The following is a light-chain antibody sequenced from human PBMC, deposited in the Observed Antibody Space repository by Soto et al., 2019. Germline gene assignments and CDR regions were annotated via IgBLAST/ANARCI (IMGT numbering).Light chain of an antibody. CDR3: CSYAGTSVL. CDR2: EVT. Sequence: QSALTQPASVSGSRGQSITISCTGTSRDLGSYNLVSWYRQHPGKAPKLIIYEVTKRPSGVSDRFSGSKSGNTASLTISGLQADDEADYYCCSYAGTSVLFGGGTKLTVL. CDR1: SRDLGSYNL. J-gene: IGLJ2*01. V-gene: IGLV2-23*02.